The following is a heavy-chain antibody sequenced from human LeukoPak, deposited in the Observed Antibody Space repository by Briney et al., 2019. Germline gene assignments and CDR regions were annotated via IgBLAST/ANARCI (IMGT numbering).Heavy chain of an antibody. V-gene: IGHV4-61*01. CDR3: ARVQNDKESDRDNSHDY. Sequence: SQTLSLTCTVTGTSIRSGSYYWSWIRQPPGKGLEWIGYIYYSGSTNYNPSLKSRVTISVDTSKNQFSLKLNSVTAADTAVYYCARVQNDKESDRDNSHDYWGQGTLVTVSS. J-gene: IGHJ4*02. CDR1: GTSIRSGSYY. CDR2: IYYSGST. D-gene: IGHD1-1*01.